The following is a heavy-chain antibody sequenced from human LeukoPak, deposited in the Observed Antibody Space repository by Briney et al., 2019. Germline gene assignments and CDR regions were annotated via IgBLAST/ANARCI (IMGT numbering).Heavy chain of an antibody. CDR1: GFTFSSYG. CDR3: AKDVGHRGVTLYYFDY. J-gene: IGHJ4*02. D-gene: IGHD3-10*01. V-gene: IGHV3-30*18. CDR2: ISYDGSNK. Sequence: GGSLRLSCAASGFTFSSYGMHWVRQAPGKGLEWVAVISYDGSNKYYADSVKGRFTISRDNSKNTLYLQMNSLRAEDTAVYYCAKDVGHRGVTLYYFDYWGQGTLVTVSS.